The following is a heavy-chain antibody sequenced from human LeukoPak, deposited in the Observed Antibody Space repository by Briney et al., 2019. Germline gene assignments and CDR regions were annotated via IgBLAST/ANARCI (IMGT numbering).Heavy chain of an antibody. V-gene: IGHV3-21*01. J-gene: IGHJ4*02. D-gene: IGHD6-25*01. CDR3: ARQRPIDY. CDR2: ISTGSSYI. CDR1: GFTLSSYS. Sequence: NTGGSLRLSCAASGFTLSSYSMNWVRQAPGKGLEWVSSISTGSSYIYYADSVKGRFTISRDNAKNSLYLQMNSLRAEDTAVYYCARQRPIDYWGQGTLVTVSS.